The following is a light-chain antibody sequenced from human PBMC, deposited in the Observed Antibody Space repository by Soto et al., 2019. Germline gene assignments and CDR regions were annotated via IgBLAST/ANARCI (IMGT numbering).Light chain of an antibody. CDR3: QQRSNWPPWT. CDR1: QSVSSY. Sequence: EIVLTQSPATLSLSPGERATLSCRASQSVSSYLAWYQQKPGQAPRLLIYDASNRATGIPARVSGSGSGTDFTLTISRLEPEDFAVYYFQQRSNWPPWTFGQGTKVEIK. V-gene: IGKV3-11*01. J-gene: IGKJ1*01. CDR2: DAS.